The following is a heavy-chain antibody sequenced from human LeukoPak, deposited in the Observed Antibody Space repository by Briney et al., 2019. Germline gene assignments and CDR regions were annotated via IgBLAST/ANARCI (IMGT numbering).Heavy chain of an antibody. CDR3: ARGMAFDY. CDR1: GGSTSSYY. V-gene: IGHV4-59*01. D-gene: IGHD5-24*01. J-gene: IGHJ4*02. Sequence: SETLSLTCTVSGGSTSSYYWSWIRQPPGKGLEWIGYIYYSGSTNYNPSLKSRVTISVDTSKNQFSLKLSSVTAADTAVYYCARGMAFDYWGQGTLVTVSS. CDR2: IYYSGST.